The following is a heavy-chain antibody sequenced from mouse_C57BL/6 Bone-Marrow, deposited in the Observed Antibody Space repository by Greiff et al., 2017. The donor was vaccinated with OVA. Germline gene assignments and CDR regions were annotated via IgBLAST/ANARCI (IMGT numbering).Heavy chain of an antibody. D-gene: IGHD2-14*01. Sequence: EVQVVESEGGLVQPGSSMKLSCTASGFTFSDYYMAWVRQVPEKGLEWVANINYDGSSTYYLDSLKSRFIISRDNAKNILYLQMSSLKSEDTATYYCARDRYDYGFDYWGQGTTLTVSS. CDR3: ARDRYDYGFDY. CDR1: GFTFSDYY. V-gene: IGHV5-16*01. J-gene: IGHJ2*01. CDR2: INYDGSST.